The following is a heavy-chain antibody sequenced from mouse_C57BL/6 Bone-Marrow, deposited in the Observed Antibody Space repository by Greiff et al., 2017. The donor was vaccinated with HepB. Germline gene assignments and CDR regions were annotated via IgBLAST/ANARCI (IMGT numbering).Heavy chain of an antibody. CDR2: ISDGGSYT. CDR3: AREETFSLGPWFAY. V-gene: IGHV5-4*01. J-gene: IGHJ3*01. Sequence: EVQLVESGGGLVKPGGSLKLSCAASGFTFSSYAMSWVRQTPEKRLEWVATISDGGSYTYYPDNVKGRFTISRDNAKNNLYLQMSHLKSEDTAMYYGAREETFSLGPWFAYWGQGTLVTVSA. CDR1: GFTFSSYA. D-gene: IGHD6-5*01.